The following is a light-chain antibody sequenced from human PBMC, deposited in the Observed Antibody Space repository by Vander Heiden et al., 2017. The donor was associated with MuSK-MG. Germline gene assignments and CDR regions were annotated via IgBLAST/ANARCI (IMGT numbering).Light chain of an antibody. J-gene: IGKJ5*01. Sequence: DIQMTQSPSSLSASVGDRVTITCRASQSISSYLNWYQQKPGKAPKLLIYAASSLQSGVTSRFSGSGYGTDFTLTISSRQPEDFAAYYCQQNDSNPLITFGQGTLLEIK. CDR1: QSISSY. CDR3: QQNDSNPLIT. CDR2: AAS. V-gene: IGKV1-39*01.